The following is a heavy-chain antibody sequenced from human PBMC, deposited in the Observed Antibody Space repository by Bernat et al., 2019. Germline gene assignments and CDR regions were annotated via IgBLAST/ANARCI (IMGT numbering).Heavy chain of an antibody. CDR1: GFSISSDTW. D-gene: IGHD6-13*01. CDR3: VRHGTWYFDL. CDR2: IYQSSSP. J-gene: IGHJ2*01. Sequence: QVQLQVSGSPLVKPSETLSLTCAVSGFSISSDTWWSWVRQPPGKGPEWIGQIYQSSSPSYNPSLKSRVTMSVDKSTNQFSLKLTSVTAADTAVYYCVRHGTWYFDLWGRGTLVTVSS. V-gene: IGHV4-4*02.